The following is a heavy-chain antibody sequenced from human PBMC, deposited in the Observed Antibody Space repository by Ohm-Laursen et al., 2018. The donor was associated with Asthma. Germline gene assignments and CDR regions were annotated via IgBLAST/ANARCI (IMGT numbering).Heavy chain of an antibody. D-gene: IGHD3-22*01. CDR1: GGSIGSDDYY. J-gene: IGHJ4*02. CDR2: IYYSGLT. Sequence: TLSLTCTVSGGSIGSDDYYWSWIRQHPGKGLEWIGYIYYSGLTYSNPSLRSRVIISVDTSKNQFSLNLTSVTAADTAVYYCARGAFYYESTGYYFFDHWGQGALVTVSS. V-gene: IGHV4-31*03. CDR3: ARGAFYYESTGYYFFDH.